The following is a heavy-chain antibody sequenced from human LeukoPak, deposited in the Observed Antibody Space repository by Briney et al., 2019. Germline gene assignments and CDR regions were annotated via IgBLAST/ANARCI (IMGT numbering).Heavy chain of an antibody. CDR3: ARCGYSYDFDY. D-gene: IGHD5-18*01. J-gene: IGHJ4*02. V-gene: IGHV4-34*01. Sequence: SETLSLTCAVYGGSFSGYYWSWIRQPPGKGLEWIGEINHSGSTNYNPSLKSRVTISVDTSKNQFSLKLSSVTAADTAVYYCARCGYSYDFDYWGQGTLVTVSS. CDR1: GGSFSGYY. CDR2: INHSGST.